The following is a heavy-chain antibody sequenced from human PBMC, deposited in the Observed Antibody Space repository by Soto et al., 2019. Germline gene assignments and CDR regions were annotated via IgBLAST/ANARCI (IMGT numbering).Heavy chain of an antibody. CDR3: ERDPTGHFIDY. CDR1: GYTFTSYG. V-gene: IGHV1-18*01. Sequence: QVQLVQSGAEVKKPGASVKVSCKASGYTFTSYGISWVRQAPGQGLEWMGWISAYNGNTYYAQKLQGRVTMTTDTSTTTGYMELRSLRSDDTAVYYCERDPTGHFIDYWGQGTLVTVSS. CDR2: ISAYNGNT. D-gene: IGHD1-1*01. J-gene: IGHJ4*02.